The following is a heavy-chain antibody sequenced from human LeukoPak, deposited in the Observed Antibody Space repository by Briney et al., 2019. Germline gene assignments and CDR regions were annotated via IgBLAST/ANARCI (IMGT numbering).Heavy chain of an antibody. V-gene: IGHV1-69*04. CDR1: GGTFSSYA. CDR3: ARATLRFHYYDSSGYGNNWFDP. D-gene: IGHD3-22*01. CDR2: IIPILGIA. J-gene: IGHJ5*02. Sequence: SVKVSCKASGGTFSSYAISWVRQAPGQGLEWMGRIIPILGIANYAQKFQGRVTITADKSTSTAYMELSSLRSEDTAVYYCARATLRFHYYDSSGYGNNWFDPWGQGTLVTVSS.